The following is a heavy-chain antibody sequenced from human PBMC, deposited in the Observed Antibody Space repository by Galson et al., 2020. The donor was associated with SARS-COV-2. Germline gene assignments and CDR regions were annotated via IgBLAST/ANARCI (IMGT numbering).Heavy chain of an antibody. Sequence: SETLSLTCTVSGGSMNDYYWNWIRQPPGKALEWIGYVYYYGSTGYNPSLKNRVTISADTSKNQFSLTLTSVTAADTAVYYCARPLEEGTYMNFALWGRGALVTVSS. V-gene: IGHV4-59*08. D-gene: IGHD3-10*01. J-gene: IGHJ2*01. CDR3: ARPLEEGTYMNFAL. CDR2: VYYYGST. CDR1: GGSMNDYY.